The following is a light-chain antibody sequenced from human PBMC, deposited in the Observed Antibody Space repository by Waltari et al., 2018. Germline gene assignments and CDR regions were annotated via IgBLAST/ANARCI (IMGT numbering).Light chain of an antibody. CDR2: TAS. J-gene: IGKJ4*01. V-gene: IGKV1-5*03. CDR1: QSISTW. CDR3: QQYDSYSLT. Sequence: DIQMTQSPSTLSASVGDRVTITCRASQSISTWLAWYQQKPGKAPKLLIYTASSLEGGVPSRFSGSGSGTEFTLTISSLQPDDFATYYCQQYDSYSLTFGGGTKVETK.